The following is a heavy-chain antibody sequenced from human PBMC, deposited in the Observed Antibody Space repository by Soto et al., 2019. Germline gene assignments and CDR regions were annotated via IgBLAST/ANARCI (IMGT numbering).Heavy chain of an antibody. D-gene: IGHD2-21*02. J-gene: IGHJ6*02. CDR3: WGRCMTVDREPRVDSDRMDV. CDR2: IIPIYGTT. CDR1: GGTFSSYA. V-gene: IGHV1-69*01. Sequence: QLHLVQSGADVKKPGSSVKVSCKASGGTFSSYAISWVRQTPGQGLEWMGGIIPIYGTTNVAEKFQGRVKVTADESTSNMELSSLTSEDTAVYFCWGRCMTVDREPRVDSDRMDVWGQGTTVSVSS.